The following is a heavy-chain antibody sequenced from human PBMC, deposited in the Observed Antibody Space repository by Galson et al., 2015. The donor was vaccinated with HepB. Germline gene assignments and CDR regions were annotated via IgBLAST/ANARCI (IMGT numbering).Heavy chain of an antibody. V-gene: IGHV3-23*01. CDR3: AKDTQATYYDFWSGTNGMDV. CDR2: ISGSGGST. J-gene: IGHJ6*02. D-gene: IGHD3-3*01. Sequence: SLRLSCAASGFTFSSYAMSWVRQAPGKGLEWVSAISGSGGSTYYADSVKGRFTISRDNSKNTLYLQMNSLRAEDTAVYYCAKDTQATYYDFWSGTNGMDVWGQGTTVTVSS. CDR1: GFTFSSYA.